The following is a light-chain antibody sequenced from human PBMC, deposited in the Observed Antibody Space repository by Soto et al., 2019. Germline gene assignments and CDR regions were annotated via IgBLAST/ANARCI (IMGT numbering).Light chain of an antibody. V-gene: IGLV2-8*01. Sequence: LTQPPSASGSPGQSVAISCTGTSSDVGGYNYVSWYQQHPGKAPKLMIYEVNKRPSGVPDRFSGSKSGNTAFLTVSGLQAEDEADYYCSSYAGSSNVFGTGTKVTVL. CDR3: SSYAGSSNV. J-gene: IGLJ1*01. CDR1: SSDVGGYNY. CDR2: EVN.